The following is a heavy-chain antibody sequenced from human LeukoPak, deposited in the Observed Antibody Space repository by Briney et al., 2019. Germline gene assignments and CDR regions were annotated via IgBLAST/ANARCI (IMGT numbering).Heavy chain of an antibody. D-gene: IGHD6-13*01. V-gene: IGHV3-7*01. CDR2: IKQDGSEK. CDR3: ARDYSNNWYRGVQAPDI. J-gene: IGHJ3*02. Sequence: PGGSLRLSCAASGFTFSSYWMSWVRQAPGKGLEWVANIKQDGSEKYYVDSVKGRFTISRDNSKNTLYLQMNSLRGEDTAVYYCARDYSNNWYRGVQAPDIWGRGTMATVSS. CDR1: GFTFSSYW.